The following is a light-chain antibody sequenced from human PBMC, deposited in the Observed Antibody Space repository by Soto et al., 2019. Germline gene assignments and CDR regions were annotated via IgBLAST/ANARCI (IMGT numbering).Light chain of an antibody. J-gene: IGLJ1*01. CDR3: GTWHSSLSAGRV. V-gene: IGLV1-51*02. Sequence: VLTQPPSVSAAPGQRVTISCSGSTSNIADNYVSWYQQLPGTAPKLLIYENNKRPSGIPDRFSGSKSGTSATLGITGLQTGDEADYYCGTWHSSLSAGRVFGTGTKVTV. CDR2: ENN. CDR1: TSNIADNY.